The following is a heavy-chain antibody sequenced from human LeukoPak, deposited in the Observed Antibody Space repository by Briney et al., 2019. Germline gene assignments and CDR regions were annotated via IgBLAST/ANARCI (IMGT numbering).Heavy chain of an antibody. CDR1: GFDLITYE. V-gene: IGHV3-48*03. J-gene: IGHJ5*02. CDR3: ARGDPHADL. CDR2: ITISGHTK. Sequence: TGGSLRLSCAASGFDLITYEMNWVRQAPGKGLEWIADITISGHTKNYADSVKGRFTISRDNARTSLYLQMNSLRVEDTGVYYCARGDPHADLWGQGTLVTVSS.